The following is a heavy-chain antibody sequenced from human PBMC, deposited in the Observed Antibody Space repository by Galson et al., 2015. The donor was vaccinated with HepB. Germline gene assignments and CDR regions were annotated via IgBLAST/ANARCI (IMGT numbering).Heavy chain of an antibody. Sequence: SLRLSCAASGFTFSSYGMHWVRQAPGKGLEWVAVISYDGSNKYYADSVKGRFTISRDNSKNTLYLQMNSLRAEDTAVYYCAKDCGSYYLAYGMDVWGQGTTVTVSS. CDR1: GFTFSSYG. V-gene: IGHV3-30*18. J-gene: IGHJ6*02. CDR2: ISYDGSNK. D-gene: IGHD1-26*01. CDR3: AKDCGSYYLAYGMDV.